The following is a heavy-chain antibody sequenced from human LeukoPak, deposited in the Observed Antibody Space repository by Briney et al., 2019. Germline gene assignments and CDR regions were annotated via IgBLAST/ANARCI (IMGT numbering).Heavy chain of an antibody. CDR3: ATTYYEHDAFDI. CDR2: IYTSGST. V-gene: IGHV4-4*07. Sequence: SETLSLTCTVSGGSISSYYWSWIRQPAGKGLEWIGRIYTSGSTNYNPSLKSRVTMSVDTSKNQFSLKLSSVTAADTAVYYCATTYYEHDAFDIWGQRTMVTVSS. CDR1: GGSISSYY. D-gene: IGHD3-3*01. J-gene: IGHJ3*02.